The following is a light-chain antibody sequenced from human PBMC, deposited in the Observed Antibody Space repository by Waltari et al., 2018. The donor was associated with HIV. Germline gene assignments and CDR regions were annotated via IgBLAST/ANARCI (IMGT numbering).Light chain of an antibody. CDR1: QSVNYY. Sequence: EIVLTQSPATLSLSPGERATLSCRASQSVNYYLVWYQQKPGQAPRLLIYEASKRATCIPARFSGSGSETDFTLTISSLEPEDFAVYYCQHRYNWPRTFGQGTKVEIK. J-gene: IGKJ1*01. V-gene: IGKV3-11*01. CDR3: QHRYNWPRT. CDR2: EAS.